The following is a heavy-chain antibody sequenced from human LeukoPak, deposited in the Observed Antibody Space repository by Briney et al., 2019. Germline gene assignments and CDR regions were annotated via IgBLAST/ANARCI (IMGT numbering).Heavy chain of an antibody. Sequence: ASVKVSCKASGYTFTSYYMHWVRQAPGQGLEWMGWISAYNGNTNYAQKLQGRVTMTTDTSTSTAYMELRSLRSDDTAVYYCARDGDSGGAIDYWGQGTLVTVSS. D-gene: IGHD3-16*01. V-gene: IGHV1-18*04. CDR2: ISAYNGNT. CDR3: ARDGDSGGAIDY. CDR1: GYTFTSYY. J-gene: IGHJ4*02.